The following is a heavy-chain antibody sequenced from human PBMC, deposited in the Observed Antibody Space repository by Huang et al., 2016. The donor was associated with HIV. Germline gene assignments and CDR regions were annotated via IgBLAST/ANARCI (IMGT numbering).Heavy chain of an antibody. D-gene: IGHD3-22*01. V-gene: IGHV5-51*01. J-gene: IGHJ4*02. Sequence: EVQLVQSGAEVKKPGESLKISCKGSGYSFTKSWIGWVRKMPGKGLEWMGIIDPGKSNIRYSPPFQGKVTISADESISTAYLQWSSLKASDTAMYYCARQDNYYDTSGYPIGGFDYWGQGTLVTVSS. CDR1: GYSFTKSW. CDR3: ARQDNYYDTSGYPIGGFDY. CDR2: IDPGKSNI.